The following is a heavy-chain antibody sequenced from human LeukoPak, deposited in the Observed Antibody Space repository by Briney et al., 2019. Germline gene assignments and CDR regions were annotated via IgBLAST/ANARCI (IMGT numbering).Heavy chain of an antibody. Sequence: GRSLRLACAASGFTFSSYGMHWVRHAPGKGLGWVAVISYDGSNKSYADSVKGRFTISRHLSKNTVDLQMNNLRLEDTAVYYCASGRSYWYHMDYWGRGTLVTVSS. CDR1: GFTFSSYG. CDR3: ASGRSYWYHMDY. CDR2: ISYDGSNK. V-gene: IGHV3-30*03. J-gene: IGHJ4*02. D-gene: IGHD2-8*02.